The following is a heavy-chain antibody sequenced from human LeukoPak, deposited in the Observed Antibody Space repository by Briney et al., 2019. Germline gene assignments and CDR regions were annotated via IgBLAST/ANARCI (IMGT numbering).Heavy chain of an antibody. D-gene: IGHD3-16*01. J-gene: IGHJ4*02. CDR3: ARDFGVTNYHFDY. Sequence: GGSLRLSCAASGFTFNNYDMGWVRQAPGKGLEWVAVIWYDGSKKYYADSVKGRFTISRDDSKNTLYLQMNSLRAEDTAVYYWARDFGVTNYHFDYWGQGTLVTVSS. V-gene: IGHV3-33*08. CDR2: IWYDGSKK. CDR1: GFTFNNYD.